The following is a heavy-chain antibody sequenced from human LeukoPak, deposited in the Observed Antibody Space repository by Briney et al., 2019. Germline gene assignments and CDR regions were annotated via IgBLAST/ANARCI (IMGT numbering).Heavy chain of an antibody. J-gene: IGHJ4*02. D-gene: IGHD3-22*01. CDR2: IYYSGST. CDR1: GGSISSYY. CDR3: ARARRGSSGYYYDY. Sequence: PSETLSLTCTVSGGSISSYYWSWIRQPPGKGLEWIGYIYYSGSTNYNPSLKSRVTISVDTSKNQFSLKLSSVTAADTAVYYCARARRGSSGYYYDYWGQGTLVAVSS. V-gene: IGHV4-59*01.